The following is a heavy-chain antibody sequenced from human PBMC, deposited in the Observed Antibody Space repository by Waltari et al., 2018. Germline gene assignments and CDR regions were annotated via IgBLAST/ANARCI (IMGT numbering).Heavy chain of an antibody. Sequence: QVQLVESGGGVVQSGRSLRLSCVGSGFTFTNHGMNWVRQVPGKGLEWVAVIWYDGTNKNYVDSVKGRFSISRDNSKNTLYLEMKSLRAEDTAVYFCARGDGGSGLGASDIWGQGTMVTVSS. J-gene: IGHJ3*02. CDR2: IWYDGTNK. CDR3: ARGDGGSGLGASDI. D-gene: IGHD3-3*01. CDR1: GFTFTNHG. V-gene: IGHV3-33*01.